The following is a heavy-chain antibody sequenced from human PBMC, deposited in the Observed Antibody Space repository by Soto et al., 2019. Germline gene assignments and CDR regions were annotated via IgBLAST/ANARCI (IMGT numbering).Heavy chain of an antibody. Sequence: QTGGSLRLSCTASGFTFGDYAMSWVRQAPGKGLEWVGFIRSKAYGGTTEYAASVKGRFTISRDDSKSIAYLQMNSLKTEDTAVYYCTRWGTSPLLDYWGQGTLVTASS. CDR3: TRWGTSPLLDY. D-gene: IGHD3-16*01. CDR1: GFTFGDYA. V-gene: IGHV3-49*04. CDR2: IRSKAYGGTT. J-gene: IGHJ4*02.